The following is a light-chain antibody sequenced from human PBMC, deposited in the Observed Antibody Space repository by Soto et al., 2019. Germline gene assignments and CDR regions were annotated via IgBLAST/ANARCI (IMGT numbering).Light chain of an antibody. Sequence: QAVVTQEPSLSVSPGGTVNLTCVSSTGAVTSGNFPYWFQQKPGQAPRTLIYETSNKHSWTPARFSGSLLGGKAALTLSGAQPEDEAEYYCLLSFSGPRVFGGGTKLTVL. CDR2: ETS. CDR3: LLSFSGPRV. V-gene: IGLV7-46*01. CDR1: TGAVTSGNF. J-gene: IGLJ3*02.